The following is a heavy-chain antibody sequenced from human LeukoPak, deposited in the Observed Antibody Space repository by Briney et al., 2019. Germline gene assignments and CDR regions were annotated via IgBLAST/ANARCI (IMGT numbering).Heavy chain of an antibody. D-gene: IGHD1-26*01. V-gene: IGHV1-8*01. CDR1: GYTFTSYD. CDR2: MNPNSGNT. Sequence: ASVKVSCKASGYTFTSYDINWVRQATGQGLEWMGWMNPNSGNTGYAQKFQGRVTMTRNTSISTAYMELSSLRSEDTAVYCCATQSGSYYKYYFDYWGQGTLVTVSS. J-gene: IGHJ4*02. CDR3: ATQSGSYYKYYFDY.